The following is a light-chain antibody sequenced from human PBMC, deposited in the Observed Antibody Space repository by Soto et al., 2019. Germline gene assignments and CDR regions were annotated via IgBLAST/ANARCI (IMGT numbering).Light chain of an antibody. Sequence: EFVLTQSPGTLSLSPGERATLSCRASQSISSNFLAWYQQRPGQAPRLLIYGASTRATGIPDRFSGSGSGTDFTLTISRLEPEDFAVYYCQQYGSSITFGQGTRLEIK. J-gene: IGKJ5*01. CDR2: GAS. CDR3: QQYGSSIT. CDR1: QSISSNF. V-gene: IGKV3-20*01.